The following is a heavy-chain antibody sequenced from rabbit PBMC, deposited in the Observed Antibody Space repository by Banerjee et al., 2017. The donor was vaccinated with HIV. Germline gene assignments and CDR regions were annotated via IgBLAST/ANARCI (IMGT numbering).Heavy chain of an antibody. CDR3: ARDLAGVVGWNLNL. CDR1: GFSFSNKYV. D-gene: IGHD4-1*01. J-gene: IGHJ4*01. Sequence: QEQLEESGGDLVKPEGSLTLTCTASGFSFSNKYVMCWVRQAPGKGLEWIACINTSSGNTVYASWVNGRFTITRSTSLNTVTLQMTSLTAADTATYFCARDLAGVVGWNLNLWGPGTLVTVS. CDR2: INTSSGNT. V-gene: IGHV1S43*01.